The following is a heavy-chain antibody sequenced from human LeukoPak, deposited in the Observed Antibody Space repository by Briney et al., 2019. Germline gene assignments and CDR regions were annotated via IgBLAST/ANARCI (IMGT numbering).Heavy chain of an antibody. J-gene: IGHJ5*02. V-gene: IGHV4-59*01. CDR3: ARGLEHYYDSSGYPLRWFDP. D-gene: IGHD3-22*01. Sequence: SETLSLTCTVSGGPISSYYWSWIRQPPGKGLEWIGYIYYSGSTNYNPSLKSRVTISVDTSKNQFSLKLSSVTAADTAVYYCARGLEHYYDSSGYPLRWFDPWGQGTLVTVSS. CDR1: GGPISSYY. CDR2: IYYSGST.